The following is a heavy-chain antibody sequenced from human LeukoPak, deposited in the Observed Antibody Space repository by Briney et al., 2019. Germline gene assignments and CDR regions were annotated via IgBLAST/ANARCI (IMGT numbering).Heavy chain of an antibody. CDR2: IYYSGST. V-gene: IGHV4-59*08. CDR3: ARVHGDPYVYGGKHFDY. Sequence: SETLSLTCTVSGGSISTYYWTWIRQPPGKGLEWIGYIYYSGSTNYNPSLKSRVTISVDTSKNQFSLKLSSVAAADTAVYYCARVHGDPYVYGGKHFDYWGQGTLVTVSS. CDR1: GGSISTYY. J-gene: IGHJ4*02. D-gene: IGHD4-23*01.